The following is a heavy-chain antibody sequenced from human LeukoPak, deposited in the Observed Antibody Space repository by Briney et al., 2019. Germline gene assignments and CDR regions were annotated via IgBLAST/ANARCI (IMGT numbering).Heavy chain of an antibody. J-gene: IGHJ4*02. Sequence: GGSLRLSCAASGFTFSGYAMHWVRQAPGKGLEWVGFIRSKAFGETAEYAASVKGRFTISRDDSKSIAYLQMNSLKTEDTAVYYCTRDRGSSTLGDYWGQGTLVTVSS. V-gene: IGHV3-49*04. D-gene: IGHD7-27*01. CDR3: TRDRGSSTLGDY. CDR2: IRSKAFGETA. CDR1: GFTFSGYA.